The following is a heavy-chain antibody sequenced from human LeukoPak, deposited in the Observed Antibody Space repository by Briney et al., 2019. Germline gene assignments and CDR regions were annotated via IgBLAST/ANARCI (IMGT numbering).Heavy chain of an antibody. CDR1: GFTFNSYW. V-gene: IGHV3-74*01. J-gene: IGHJ4*02. CDR3: ARDWDYYDSSGYYSTALDY. D-gene: IGHD3-22*01. CDR2: INSDGSST. Sequence: GGSLRLSCAASGFTFNSYWMHWVRQAPGKGLVWVSRINSDGSSTSYADSVKGRFTISRDNAKNTLYLQMNSLRAEDTAVYYCARDWDYYDSSGYYSTALDYWGQGTLVTVSS.